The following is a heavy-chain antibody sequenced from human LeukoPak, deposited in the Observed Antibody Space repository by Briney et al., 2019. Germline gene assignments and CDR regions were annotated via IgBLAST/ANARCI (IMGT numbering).Heavy chain of an antibody. V-gene: IGHV3-21*01. CDR2: ISSSSSYI. D-gene: IGHD3-22*01. J-gene: IGHJ4*02. Sequence: GGSLRLSCAASGFTFSSYSMNWVRQAPGKGLEWVSSISSSSSYIYYAGSVKGRFTISRDNAKNSLYLQMNSLRAEDTAVHYCARAYYDSSGYSGYWGQGTLVTVSS. CDR3: ARAYYDSSGYSGY. CDR1: GFTFSSYS.